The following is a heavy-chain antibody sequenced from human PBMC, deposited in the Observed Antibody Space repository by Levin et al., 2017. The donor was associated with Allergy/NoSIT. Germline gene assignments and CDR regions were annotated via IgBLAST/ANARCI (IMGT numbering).Heavy chain of an antibody. CDR3: TTPLGLLRDYYYYGMDV. J-gene: IGHJ6*02. D-gene: IGHD2/OR15-2a*01. CDR1: GFTFSYAW. Sequence: PSETLSLTCAASGFTFSYAWMSWVRQAPGKGLEWVGRIKSKIDGGTTDYAAPVKGRFTISRDDSKNTLFLQMNSLKTAETAVYYCTTPLGLLRDYYYYGMDVWGQGTTVTVSS. CDR2: IKSKIDGGTT. V-gene: IGHV3-15*01.